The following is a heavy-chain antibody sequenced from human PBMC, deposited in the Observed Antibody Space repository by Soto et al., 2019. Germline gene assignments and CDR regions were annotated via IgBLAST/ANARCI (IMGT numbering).Heavy chain of an antibody. CDR2: RSHSGGT. CDR3: ARVERGTATTVVDAFEI. CDR1: GGSVNSGNYY. D-gene: IGHD1-1*01. J-gene: IGHJ3*02. V-gene: IGHV4-34*01. Sequence: QVQLQQWGAGLLKPSETLSLTCAVFGGSVNSGNYYWSWIRQPPGKGLEWIGERSHSGGTHFNPSLKSRVPISVATSKNHSSLKMSSVTAADTALYYCARVERGTATTVVDAFEIWGPGTMVTVSS.